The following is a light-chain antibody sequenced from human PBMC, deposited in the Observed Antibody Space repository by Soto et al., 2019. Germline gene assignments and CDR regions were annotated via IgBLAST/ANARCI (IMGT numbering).Light chain of an antibody. V-gene: IGKV1-27*01. CDR1: QGIIDY. J-gene: IGKJ1*01. CDR2: AAS. Sequence: DIQMTQSPSSLSASVGDTVTITCRASQGIIDYLAWFQQRPGQAPKLLIYAASTLNTGVPSRFSGSGAGGSGPGTEFTLTISSLQPEDVGTYYCQKYDTAPQTFGPGTSVEIK. CDR3: QKYDTAPQT.